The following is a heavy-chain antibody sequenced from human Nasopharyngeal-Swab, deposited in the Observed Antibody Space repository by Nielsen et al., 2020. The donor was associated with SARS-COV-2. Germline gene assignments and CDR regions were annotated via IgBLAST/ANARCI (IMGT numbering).Heavy chain of an antibody. CDR3: ARDRPIYDFCSGNSSYDFDFIDV. Sequence: GESLKISCAASGFTFSSYAMSWVRQAPGTGLDWVSYISSSGSYTDYADSVKGRFTISRDNAKNSLYLQMNSLRAEDTAVYYCARDRPIYDFCSGNSSYDFDFIDVWGNGTSVTVSS. CDR1: GFTFSSYA. D-gene: IGHD3-3*01. V-gene: IGHV3-21*05. J-gene: IGHJ6*03. CDR2: ISSSGSYT.